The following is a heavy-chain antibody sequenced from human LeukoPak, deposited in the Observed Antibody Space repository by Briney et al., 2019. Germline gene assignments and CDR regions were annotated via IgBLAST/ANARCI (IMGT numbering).Heavy chain of an antibody. CDR2: ISSSGSTI. V-gene: IGHV3-11*01. Sequence: GGSLRLSCAASGFTFSDYYMSWIRQAPGKGLEWVSYISSSGSTIYYADSVKGRFTISRDNAKNSLYLRMNSLRAGDTAVYYCARAGDGYNYPDYFDYWGQGTLVTVSS. CDR1: GFTFSDYY. CDR3: ARAGDGYNYPDYFDY. D-gene: IGHD5-24*01. J-gene: IGHJ4*02.